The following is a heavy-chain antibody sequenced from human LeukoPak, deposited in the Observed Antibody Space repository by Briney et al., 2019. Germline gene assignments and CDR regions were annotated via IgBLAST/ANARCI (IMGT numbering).Heavy chain of an antibody. Sequence: GGSLRLSCAASGFTFSSYAMSWVRQAPGKGLEWVSAISGSGGSTYYADSVKGRFTVSRDNSKNTLYLQMNSLRAEDTAVYYCAKGSGSAFYWGWYFDLWGRGTLVTVSS. V-gene: IGHV3-23*01. CDR1: GFTFSSYA. D-gene: IGHD7-27*01. J-gene: IGHJ2*01. CDR3: AKGSGSAFYWGWYFDL. CDR2: ISGSGGST.